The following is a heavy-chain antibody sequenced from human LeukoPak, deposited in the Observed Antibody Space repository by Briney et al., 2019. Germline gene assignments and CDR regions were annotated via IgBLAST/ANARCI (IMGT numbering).Heavy chain of an antibody. V-gene: IGHV4-4*07. CDR3: ARVFPPPSDYGMDV. CDR1: GGSISSYY. J-gene: IGHJ6*02. CDR2: IYTSGST. D-gene: IGHD2-2*01. Sequence: KTSETLSLTCTVSGGSISSYYWSWIRQPAGKGLEWIGRIYTSGSTNYNPSLKSRVTISVDTSKNQFSLKLSSVTAADTAVYYCARVFPPPSDYGMDVWGQGTTVTVSS.